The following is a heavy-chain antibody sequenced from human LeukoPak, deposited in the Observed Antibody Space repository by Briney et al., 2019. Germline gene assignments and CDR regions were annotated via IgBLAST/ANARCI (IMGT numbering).Heavy chain of an antibody. J-gene: IGHJ4*02. CDR1: GYSLTNYW. Sequence: GAPLKISSQGSGYSLTNYWIAWVRQMPGKGLEWMGIIYPDDSDTTYSPSFQGQVTISADKSISTAYLQWSSLKASDTAMYYCARQGYSYGKIDYWGQGTLVTVSS. CDR3: ARQGYSYGKIDY. CDR2: IYPDDSDT. D-gene: IGHD5-18*01. V-gene: IGHV5-51*01.